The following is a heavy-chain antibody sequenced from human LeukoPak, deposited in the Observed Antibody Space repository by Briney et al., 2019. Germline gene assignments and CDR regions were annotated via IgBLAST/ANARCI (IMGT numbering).Heavy chain of an antibody. D-gene: IGHD2-8*01. Sequence: PGGSLRLSCVASGFTFSSYWMTWVRQAPGKGLEGVAKIKQDGSEKIYLDPVKGRFTISRDNAKSTLYLQMNGLRAEDAAVYYCLRGSPNVRSNYVFDSWGRGTLVVVSS. V-gene: IGHV3-7*01. CDR2: IKQDGSEK. J-gene: IGHJ4*02. CDR3: LRGSPNVRSNYVFDS. CDR1: GFTFSSYW.